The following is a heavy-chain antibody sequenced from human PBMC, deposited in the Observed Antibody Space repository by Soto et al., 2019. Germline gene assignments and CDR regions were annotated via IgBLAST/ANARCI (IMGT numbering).Heavy chain of an antibody. CDR2: ISAYNGNT. J-gene: IGHJ4*02. D-gene: IGHD3-22*01. CDR1: GYTFTRYG. V-gene: IGHV1-18*04. Sequence: ASVKVSCKASGYTFTRYGISWVRQAPGQGLEWMGWISAYNGNTNYAQKLQGRVTMTTDTSTSTAYMELRSLRSDDTAVYYCARDADYYDSSGCFDYWGQGTLVTVSS. CDR3: ARDADYYDSSGCFDY.